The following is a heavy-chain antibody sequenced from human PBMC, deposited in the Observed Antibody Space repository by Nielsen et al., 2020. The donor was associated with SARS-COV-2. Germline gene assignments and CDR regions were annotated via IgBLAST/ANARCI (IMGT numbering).Heavy chain of an antibody. D-gene: IGHD4-23*01. Sequence: SETLSLTCTVSGGSISSYYWSWIRQPPGKGLEWIGYIYYSGSTNYNPSLKSRVTISVDTSKNQFSLKLSSVTAADTAVYYCARYTVVTSKSRYYYYYMDVWGKGTTVTVSS. CDR3: ARYTVVTSKSRYYYYYMDV. J-gene: IGHJ6*03. CDR1: GGSISSYY. CDR2: IYYSGST. V-gene: IGHV4-59*08.